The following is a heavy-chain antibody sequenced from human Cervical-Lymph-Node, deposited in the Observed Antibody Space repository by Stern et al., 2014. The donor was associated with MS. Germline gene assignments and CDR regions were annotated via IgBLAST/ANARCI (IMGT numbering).Heavy chain of an antibody. J-gene: IGHJ4*02. V-gene: IGHV1-8*01. D-gene: IGHD6-6*01. CDR3: ATPSLPVY. Sequence: QMQLVQSGAEVKKPGASVVVSCKASGYTFTDYDITWVRQVPGQGLDRMDWINPKCGHTVSAEKFQARVTMTMNTSLRPAYMELSSLKSEDTAIDYCATPSLPVYWGQGTLITVSS. CDR2: INPKCGHT. CDR1: GYTFTDYD.